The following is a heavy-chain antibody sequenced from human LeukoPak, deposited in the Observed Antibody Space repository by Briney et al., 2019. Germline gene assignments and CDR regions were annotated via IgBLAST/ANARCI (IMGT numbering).Heavy chain of an antibody. J-gene: IGHJ4*02. CDR3: AKAGYSSSWPFDY. V-gene: IGHV3-33*06. CDR2: IWYDGSNK. Sequence: LRLSCAASGFTFSNYGMHWVRQAPGKGLEWVAVIWYDGSNKYYADSVKGRFTISRDNSKNTVFLQMNSLRVEDTAVYYCAKAGYSSSWPFDYWGQGTQVTVSS. CDR1: GFTFSNYG. D-gene: IGHD6-13*01.